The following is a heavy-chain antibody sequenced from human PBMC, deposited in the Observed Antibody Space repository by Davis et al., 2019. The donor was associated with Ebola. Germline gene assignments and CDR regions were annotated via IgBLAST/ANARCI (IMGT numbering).Heavy chain of an antibody. D-gene: IGHD2-2*01. CDR3: ARVEYQLLLVTWP. CDR1: GGSISSSNW. CDR2: IYHSGST. Sequence: SETLSLTCAVSGGSISSSNWWSWVRQPPGKGLEWIGEIYHSGSTNYNPSLKSRVTISVDTSKNQFSLKLSSVTAADTAVYYCARVEYQLLLVTWPWGQGTLVTVSS. V-gene: IGHV4-4*02. J-gene: IGHJ5*02.